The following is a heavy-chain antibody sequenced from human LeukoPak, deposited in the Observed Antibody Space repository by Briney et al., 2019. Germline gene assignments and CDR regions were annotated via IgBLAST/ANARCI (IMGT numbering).Heavy chain of an antibody. V-gene: IGHV4-59*02. D-gene: IGHD2-8*01. CDR2: IYNSGT. Sequence: PSETLSLTCTVSGYSVNYDYWSWIRQPPGKGVQWIGYIYNSGTIYNPSLKNRLTISLDTSRNQFPLKASSVSAADTAVYYYATVDPNGYSDYWGQGILVTVSS. J-gene: IGHJ4*02. CDR3: ATVDPNGYSDY. CDR1: GYSVNYDY.